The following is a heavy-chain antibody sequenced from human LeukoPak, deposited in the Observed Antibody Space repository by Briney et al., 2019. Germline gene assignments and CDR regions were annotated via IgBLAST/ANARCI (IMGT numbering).Heavy chain of an antibody. CDR1: GGSISSSSYY. CDR2: IYYSGST. J-gene: IGHJ4*02. CDR3: ARQGTIFGVVIKDFDY. D-gene: IGHD3-3*01. V-gene: IGHV4-39*01. Sequence: SETLSLTCTVSGGSISSSSYYWGWIRQPPGKGLEWIGSIYYSGSTYYNPSLKSRVTISVDTSKNQFSLKLSSVTAADTAVYYCARQGTIFGVVIKDFDYWGQGTLVTVSS.